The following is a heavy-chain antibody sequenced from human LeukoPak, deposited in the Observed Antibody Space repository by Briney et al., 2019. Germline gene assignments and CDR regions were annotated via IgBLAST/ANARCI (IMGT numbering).Heavy chain of an antibody. CDR2: ISWNSGSI. V-gene: IGHV3-9*01. Sequence: PGRSLRLSCAASGFTFDDYAMHWVRQAPGKGLEWVSGISWNSGSIGYADSVKGRFTISRDNAKNSLYLQMNSLRAEDTAVYYCAKDQGGSSRCLDYWGQGTLVTVSS. J-gene: IGHJ4*02. CDR3: AKDQGGSSRCLDY. CDR1: GFTFDDYA. D-gene: IGHD6-13*01.